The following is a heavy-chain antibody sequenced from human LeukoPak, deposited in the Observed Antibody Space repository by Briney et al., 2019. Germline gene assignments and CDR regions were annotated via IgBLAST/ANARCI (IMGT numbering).Heavy chain of an antibody. D-gene: IGHD3-10*01. CDR2: IYYSGST. Sequence: SETLSLTCTVSGGSISSYYWSWVRQPPGKGLEWIGYIYYSGSTNYNPSLKSRVTISVDTSKNQFSLKLSSVTAADTAVYYCARDFYYYGSGSYDIWGQGTMVTVSS. V-gene: IGHV4-59*01. CDR3: ARDFYYYGSGSYDI. CDR1: GGSISSYY. J-gene: IGHJ3*02.